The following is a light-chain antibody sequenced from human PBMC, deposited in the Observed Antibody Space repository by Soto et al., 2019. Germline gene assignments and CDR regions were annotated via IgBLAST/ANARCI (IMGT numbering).Light chain of an antibody. CDR1: SPNIGNNI. V-gene: IGLV1-51*02. CDR2: EDN. Sequence: QSVLTQPPSVSAAPGQKVTISCSGSSPNIGNNIVSWYQQLPGTAPKLLIYEDNKRPSGIPDRFSGSKSGTSATLGITGLQTGDEAEYYCASWDSSLTGGVFGGGTQLTVL. J-gene: IGLJ2*01. CDR3: ASWDSSLTGGV.